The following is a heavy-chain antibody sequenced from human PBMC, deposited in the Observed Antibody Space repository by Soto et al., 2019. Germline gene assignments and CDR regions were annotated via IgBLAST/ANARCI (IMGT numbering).Heavy chain of an antibody. CDR2: IYPGDSDT. D-gene: IGHD3-10*01. J-gene: IGHJ6*02. CDR1: GYSCTSYW. V-gene: IGHV5-51*01. CDR3: AGGGVRGVITRTRDYYGMDV. Sequence: SLKISWKGSGYSCTSYWVGWVRQMPGKGLEWMGIIYPGDSDTRYSPSFQGQVTISADKSISTAYLQWSSLKASDTAMYYCAGGGVRGVITRTRDYYGMDVWGQGTTVTVS.